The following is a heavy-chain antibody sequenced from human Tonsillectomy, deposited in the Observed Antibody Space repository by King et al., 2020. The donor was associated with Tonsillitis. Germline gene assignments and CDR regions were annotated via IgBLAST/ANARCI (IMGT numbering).Heavy chain of an antibody. CDR1: GGSFSGYY. CDR3: ARGGGSIFGVIVADSYYYYMDV. D-gene: IGHD3-3*01. J-gene: IGHJ6*03. V-gene: IGHV4-34*01. Sequence: VQLQQWGARLLKPSETLSLTCAVYGGSFSGYYWTWIRQPPGKGLEWIGEINHSGSTNYNPSLKSRVTISVDTSKNQLSLTLSSVTAADTAGYYCARGGGSIFGVIVADSYYYYMDVWGKGTTVTVSS. CDR2: INHSGST.